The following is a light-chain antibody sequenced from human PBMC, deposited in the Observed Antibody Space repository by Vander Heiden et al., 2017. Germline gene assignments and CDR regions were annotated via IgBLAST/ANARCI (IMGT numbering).Light chain of an antibody. J-gene: IGLJ1*01. V-gene: IGLV2-11*01. CDR2: DVA. CDR3: CSYAGSYVYV. CDR1: SSDVGGYNY. Sequence: QSALTQPRSVSGSPGQPVTISCTGTSSDVGGYNYVSWYQQHPGKAPKLMIYDVAQRPSGVPDRFSGSKSGNTASLTISGLQAEDEADYYCCSYAGSYVYVFGTGTTVTVL.